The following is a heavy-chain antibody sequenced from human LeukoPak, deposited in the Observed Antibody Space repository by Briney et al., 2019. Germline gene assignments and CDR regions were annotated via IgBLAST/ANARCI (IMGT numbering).Heavy chain of an antibody. CDR2: IYFTGST. J-gene: IGHJ4*02. D-gene: IGHD3-10*01. CDR3: ARGDYGSGTYYLDS. V-gene: IGHV4-31*03. CDR1: GGSVSSASYY. Sequence: SQTLSLTCTVSGGSVSSASYYWTWIRQHPGKGLEWIGYIYFTGSTSYYPSLRSRVTISVDTSMNQFSPKLSSVTAADTAVYYCARGDYGSGTYYLDSWGQGTLVTVSS.